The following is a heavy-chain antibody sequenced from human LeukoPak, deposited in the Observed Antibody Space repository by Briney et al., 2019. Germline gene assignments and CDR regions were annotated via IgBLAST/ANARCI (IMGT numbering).Heavy chain of an antibody. J-gene: IGHJ4*02. D-gene: IGHD6-13*01. CDR1: GGAISSGNYY. CDR2: IYYSGST. CDR3: ARRLAGTEDY. V-gene: IGHV4-39*01. Sequence: SETLSLTCTVSGGAISSGNYYWSWIRQPPGKGLEWIGSIYYSGSTYYNPSLKSRVTISVDTSKNQFSLKLTSVTAADTAVYYCARRLAGTEDYWGQGTLVTVSS.